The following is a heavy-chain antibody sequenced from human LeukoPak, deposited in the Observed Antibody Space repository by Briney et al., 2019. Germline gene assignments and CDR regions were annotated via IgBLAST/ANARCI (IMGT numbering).Heavy chain of an antibody. CDR1: GFTFSSYS. Sequence: GGSLRLSCAASGFTFSSYSMNWVRQAPGKVLEWVSSISSSSSYIYYADSVKGRFTISRDNAKNSLYLQMNSLRAEDTAVYYCARDRADGSGSYHDYWGQGTLVTVSS. J-gene: IGHJ4*02. CDR3: ARDRADGSGSYHDY. V-gene: IGHV3-21*01. CDR2: ISSSSSYI. D-gene: IGHD3-10*01.